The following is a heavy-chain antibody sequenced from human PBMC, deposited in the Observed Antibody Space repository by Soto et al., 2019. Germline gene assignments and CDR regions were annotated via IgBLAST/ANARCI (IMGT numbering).Heavy chain of an antibody. CDR1: DGSFSDHY. J-gene: IGHJ4*02. D-gene: IGHD3-22*01. CDR3: AGGHDTSGYYFFLDY. Sequence: QVQLQQWGAGLLKPSETLSLMCAVYDGSFSDHYWTWIRQTPGKGLEWIGEISRGGGTNYNPSLKSRVSISLDTSKNQFSLNLRSVTAADTAVYYCAGGHDTSGYYFFLDYWGQGTLVTVSS. CDR2: ISRGGGT. V-gene: IGHV4-34*01.